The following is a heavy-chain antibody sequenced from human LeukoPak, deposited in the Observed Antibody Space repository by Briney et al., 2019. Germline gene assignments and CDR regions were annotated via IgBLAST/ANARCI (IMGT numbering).Heavy chain of an antibody. Sequence: PGGSLRLSCAASGFTFSSYEMNWVRQAPGKGLEWVSYISSSGSTVYYADSVKGRFTISRDNAKNSLYLQMNSLRAEDTAVYYCARGAGYCSGARCYVFDNWGQGALVTVSS. CDR3: ARGAGYCSGARCYVFDN. CDR2: ISSSGSTV. V-gene: IGHV3-48*03. J-gene: IGHJ4*02. D-gene: IGHD2-15*01. CDR1: GFTFSSYE.